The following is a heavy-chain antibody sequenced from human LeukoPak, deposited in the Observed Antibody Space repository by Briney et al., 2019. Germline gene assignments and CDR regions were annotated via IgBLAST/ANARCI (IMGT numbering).Heavy chain of an antibody. CDR2: ISYDGSNK. Sequence: GRSLRLSRAASGFTFSSYGMHWVRQAPGKGLEWVAVISYDGSNKYYADSVKGRFTISRDNSKNTLYLQMNSLRAEDTAVYYCAKFSSGWPLDYWGQGTLVTVSS. V-gene: IGHV3-30*18. D-gene: IGHD6-19*01. CDR1: GFTFSSYG. J-gene: IGHJ4*02. CDR3: AKFSSGWPLDY.